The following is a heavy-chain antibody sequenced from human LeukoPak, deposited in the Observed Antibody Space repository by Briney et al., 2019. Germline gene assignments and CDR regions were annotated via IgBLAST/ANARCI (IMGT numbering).Heavy chain of an antibody. Sequence: GASLKVSCKASGYTFTGYYMHWVRQAPGQGLEWMGWINPNSGGTNYAQKFQGRVTMTRDTSISTAYMELSRLRSDDTAVYYCARDQGVVVPSDWFDPWGQGTLVTVSS. CDR1: GYTFTGYY. CDR3: ARDQGVVVPSDWFDP. D-gene: IGHD2-2*01. V-gene: IGHV1-2*02. CDR2: INPNSGGT. J-gene: IGHJ5*02.